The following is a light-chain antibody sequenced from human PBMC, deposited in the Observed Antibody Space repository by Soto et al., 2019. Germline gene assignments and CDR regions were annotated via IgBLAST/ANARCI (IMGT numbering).Light chain of an antibody. CDR1: SSDVGGYNY. Sequence: QSVLTQPASVSGSPGQSITISCTGTSSDVGGYNYVSWYQQHPGKAPKLMIYEVSNRPSGVSNRFSGSKSGSTASLTISGLQAEDEADYYCSSYTSSSTRCVFGTGTKVTVL. CDR2: EVS. V-gene: IGLV2-14*01. J-gene: IGLJ1*01. CDR3: SSYTSSSTRCV.